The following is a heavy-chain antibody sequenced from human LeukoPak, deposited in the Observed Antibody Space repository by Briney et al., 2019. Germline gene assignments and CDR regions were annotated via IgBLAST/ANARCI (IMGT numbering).Heavy chain of an antibody. CDR3: ARGLPSGYYGNYFDS. J-gene: IGHJ4*02. V-gene: IGHV4-61*02. CDR1: GGSLRRGSYY. Sequence: PSQTLSLTCTVSGGSLRRGSYYWSCLRQPAGRGLEGIGRVFSCENPDQHPSLKSRVPISLDTSKNQFSPKQSSVTAADTAVYYCARGLPSGYYGNYFDSWGQGTLITVSS. D-gene: IGHD3-16*01. CDR2: VFSCENP.